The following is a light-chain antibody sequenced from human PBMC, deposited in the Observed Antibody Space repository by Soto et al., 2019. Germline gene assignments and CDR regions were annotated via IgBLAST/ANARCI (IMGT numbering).Light chain of an antibody. V-gene: IGKV3-15*01. CDR1: QSVSSD. J-gene: IGKJ1*01. CDR2: GAS. Sequence: DIVMTQSPDTLSVSPGERPTLSCKASQSVSSDLAWYQQKPGQAPRLLIYGASTRATGLPARFSASGSGTAFTLAINSLQSEDSAVYYSQQYNKWPQTFGQGTKVEIK. CDR3: QQYNKWPQT.